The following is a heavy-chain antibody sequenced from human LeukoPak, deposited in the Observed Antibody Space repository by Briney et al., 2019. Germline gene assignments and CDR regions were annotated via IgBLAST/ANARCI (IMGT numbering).Heavy chain of an antibody. CDR2: FDPEDGET. V-gene: IGHV1-24*01. CDR3: ATALAAAGTRGAWAFDI. CDR1: GYTFTSYG. D-gene: IGHD6-13*01. J-gene: IGHJ3*02. Sequence: ASVKVSCKASGYTFTSYGISWVRQAPGQGLEWMGGFDPEDGETIYAQKFQGRVTMTEDTSTDTAYMELSSLRSEDTAVYYCATALAAAGTRGAWAFDIWGQGTMVTVSS.